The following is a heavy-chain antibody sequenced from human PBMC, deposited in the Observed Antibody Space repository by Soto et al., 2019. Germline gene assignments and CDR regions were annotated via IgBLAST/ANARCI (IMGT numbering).Heavy chain of an antibody. V-gene: IGHV3-23*01. J-gene: IGHJ4*02. CDR2: ISGSGGST. Sequence: GGSLRLSCAASGFTFSSYARSWIRQAPGKGLEWVAAISGSGGSTYYADSVKGRFTIARDNSKNTLYLQMNSLRAEATAVYYCSKAVESSGCYMAYIYYMDYWGQGTTVTVSS. CDR1: GFTFSSYA. D-gene: IGHD6-19*01. CDR3: SKAVESSGCYMAYIYYMDY.